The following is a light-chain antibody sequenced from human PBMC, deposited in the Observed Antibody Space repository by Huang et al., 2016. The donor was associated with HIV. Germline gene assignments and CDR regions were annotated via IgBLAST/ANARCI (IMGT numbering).Light chain of an antibody. J-gene: IGKJ2*01. V-gene: IGKV3-15*01. CDR2: GAS. CDR1: QSVGTH. Sequence: EIVMTQSPATLSVSPGEGATLSCRTSQSVGTHLAWYQHKPGQAPRLLIHGASTRATGVPARFSGNVSGTEFTLTISTLQSEDFAVYYCQQYNSWPPNTFGQGTNLEI. CDR3: QQYNSWPPNT.